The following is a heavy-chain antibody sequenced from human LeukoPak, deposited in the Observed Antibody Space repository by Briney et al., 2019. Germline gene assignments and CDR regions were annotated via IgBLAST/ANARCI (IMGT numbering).Heavy chain of an antibody. CDR2: ILPGVSDA. Sequence: GGSLAIPFQASGSPFTNYSLAWVGKLPGKGLEWMGTILPGVSDAIYSPSFQGQVTLSVDKSITTAYLQWPSLKASDTAIYYCARPYSAGIRDPYDMWGQGTLVIVSS. J-gene: IGHJ3*02. CDR1: GSPFTNYS. CDR3: ARPYSAGIRDPYDM. V-gene: IGHV5-51*01. D-gene: IGHD1-26*01.